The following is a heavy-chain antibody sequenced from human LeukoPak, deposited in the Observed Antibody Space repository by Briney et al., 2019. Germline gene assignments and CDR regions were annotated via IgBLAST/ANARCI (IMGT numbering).Heavy chain of an antibody. Sequence: GGSPRLSCAASGFTFSSYAMSWVRQAPGKGLEWVSAISGSGGSTYYADSVKGRFTISRDNSKNTLYLQMNSLRAEDTAVYYCAKAGYCSSTSCYADFWYFDYWGQGTLVTVSS. CDR3: AKAGYCSSTSCYADFWYFDY. V-gene: IGHV3-23*01. CDR1: GFTFSSYA. D-gene: IGHD2-2*03. J-gene: IGHJ4*02. CDR2: ISGSGGST.